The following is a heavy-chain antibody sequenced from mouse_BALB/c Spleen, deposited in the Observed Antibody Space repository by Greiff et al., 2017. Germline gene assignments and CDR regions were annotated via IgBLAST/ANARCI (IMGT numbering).Heavy chain of an antibody. CDR1: GYTFSSYW. J-gene: IGHJ1*01. V-gene: IGHV1-9*01. Sequence: VQLQQSGAELMKPGASVKISCKATGYTFSSYWIEWVKQRPGHGLEWIGEILPGSGSTNYNEKFKGKATFTADTSSNTAYMQLSSMTSEDSAVYYCASPYYGRTYWYFDVWGAGTTVTVSS. D-gene: IGHD1-1*01. CDR2: ILPGSGST. CDR3: ASPYYGRTYWYFDV.